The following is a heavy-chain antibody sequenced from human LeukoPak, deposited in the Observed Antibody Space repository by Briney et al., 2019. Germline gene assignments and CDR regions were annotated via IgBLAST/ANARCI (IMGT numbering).Heavy chain of an antibody. D-gene: IGHD2/OR15-2a*01. J-gene: IGHJ6*03. CDR1: GFTFSSYA. V-gene: IGHV3-23*01. CDR3: AKPSTTYYYYYYMDV. Sequence: GGSLRLSCAASGFTFSSYAMSWVRQAPGKGLEWVSATSGSGGSTYYADSVKGRFTISRDNSKNTLSLQMNSLRAEDTAVYYCAKPSTTYYYYYYMDVWGKGTTVTVSS. CDR2: TSGSGGST.